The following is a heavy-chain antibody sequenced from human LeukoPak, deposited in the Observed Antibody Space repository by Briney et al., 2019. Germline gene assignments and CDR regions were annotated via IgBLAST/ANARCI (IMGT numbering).Heavy chain of an antibody. CDR2: IKQDGSEK. Sequence: GSLRLSCAASGFTFSSYWMSWVRQAPGKGLEWVANIKQDGSEKYYVDSVKGRFTISRDNAKNSLYLQMNSLKAEDTAVYYCVMVRGGRVDYWGQGTLVTVSS. D-gene: IGHD3-10*01. CDR1: GFTFSSYW. J-gene: IGHJ4*02. CDR3: VMVRGGRVDY. V-gene: IGHV3-7*02.